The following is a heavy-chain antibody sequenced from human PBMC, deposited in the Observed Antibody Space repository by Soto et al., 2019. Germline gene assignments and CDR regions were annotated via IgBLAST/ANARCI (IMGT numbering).Heavy chain of an antibody. CDR3: ATGLRTGNYGMDV. CDR2: IIPIFGTT. CDR1: GGTFSHDA. V-gene: IGHV1-69*01. D-gene: IGHD3-10*01. J-gene: IGHJ6*02. Sequence: QEQLVQAGAEVKKPGSSVRISCRASGGTFSHDAVSWVRQAPGQGLQWMGGIIPIFGTTHYAQKFQGRVTITADESTATASMELRSVTSEDTAVYYCATGLRTGNYGMDVWRQGTAVTVSS.